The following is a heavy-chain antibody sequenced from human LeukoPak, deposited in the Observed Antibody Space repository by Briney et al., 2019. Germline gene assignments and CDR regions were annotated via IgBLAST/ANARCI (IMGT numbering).Heavy chain of an antibody. CDR3: ARDPGKDGYNYSFDY. Sequence: SGTLSLTCTVSGGSISSGGYYWSWIRQHPVKGLEWVGYIDYSGSTYYNPSLKSRLTISMDTSKNQFSLRLSSVTAADTAVYYCARDPGKDGYNYSFDYWGQGTLVTVSS. D-gene: IGHD5-24*01. CDR1: GGSISSGGYY. V-gene: IGHV4-31*03. CDR2: IDYSGST. J-gene: IGHJ4*02.